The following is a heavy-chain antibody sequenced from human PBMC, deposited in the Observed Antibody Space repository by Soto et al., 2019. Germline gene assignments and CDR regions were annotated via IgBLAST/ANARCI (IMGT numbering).Heavy chain of an antibody. D-gene: IGHD3-9*01. Sequence: PGESLKIAGNGSGYSFTIYCISLVLQMPGKGLDWMWRIDPSDSYTNYSPSFQGHVTISADKSISTAYLQWSSLKASDTAMYYCAGFERPYYDILTGYSGDDAFDIWGQGTMVTVSS. CDR1: GYSFTIYC. CDR2: IDPSDSYT. CDR3: AGFERPYYDILTGYSGDDAFDI. V-gene: IGHV5-10-1*01. J-gene: IGHJ3*02.